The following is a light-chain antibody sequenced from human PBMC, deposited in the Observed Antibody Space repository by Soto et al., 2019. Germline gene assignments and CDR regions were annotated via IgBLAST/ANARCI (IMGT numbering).Light chain of an antibody. V-gene: IGKV3D-20*01. Sequence: EIVLTQSPATLSLSPGDRATLSCGASQSVDSNYLAWYQHKPGLAPRLLIFEASIRATGLPDRFSGSGSGTDFTLTITRLEPEDFAVYYCQQYNSFFGQGTKLEIK. CDR2: EAS. CDR1: QSVDSNY. CDR3: QQYNSF. J-gene: IGKJ2*01.